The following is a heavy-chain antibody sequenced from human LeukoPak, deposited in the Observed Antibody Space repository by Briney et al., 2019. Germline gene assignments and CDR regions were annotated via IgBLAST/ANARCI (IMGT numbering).Heavy chain of an antibody. J-gene: IGHJ4*02. D-gene: IGHD1-26*01. CDR3: ARDAGATTADY. CDR1: GDSINSYY. V-gene: IGHV4-38-2*02. Sequence: SETLSLTCTVSGDSINSYYWGWIRQPPGKGLEWIGSIYHSGSTYYNPSLKSRVTISVDTSKNQFSLKLSSVTAADTAVYYCARDAGATTADYWGQGTLVTVSS. CDR2: IYHSGST.